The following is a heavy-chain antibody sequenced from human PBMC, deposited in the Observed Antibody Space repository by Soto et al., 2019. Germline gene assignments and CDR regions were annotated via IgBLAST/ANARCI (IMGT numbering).Heavy chain of an antibody. CDR2: IYHTGAT. CDR1: GDSISAYY. D-gene: IGHD3-3*01. V-gene: IGHV4-59*01. Sequence: QVQLQESGPGLVKPSETLSLTCSDTGDSISAYYWSWIRQPPGKGLEWIGFIYHTGATDYYPSLKSRVTISIDTSQSPLSLRVSSVTPADTAVYYCAREWSAYDFRGRGILVTVSS. J-gene: IGHJ4*02. CDR3: AREWSAYDF.